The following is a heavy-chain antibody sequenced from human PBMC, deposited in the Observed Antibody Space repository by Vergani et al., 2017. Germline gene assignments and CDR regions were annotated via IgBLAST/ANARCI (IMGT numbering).Heavy chain of an antibody. CDR1: GFTFNNYK. D-gene: IGHD2-15*01. V-gene: IGHV3-48*02. Sequence: EVQLVESGGDLVQPGGSLRLSCEVSGFTFNNYKMKWVRQAPGKGLEWIAYISSRSDTTFYADSVKGRFTISRDNAKNSLYLQMNRLRDEDTGVYYCARVAVTPPHDYYYYRDVWGKGTTVTVSS. CDR3: ARVAVTPPHDYYYYRDV. CDR2: ISSRSDTT. J-gene: IGHJ6*03.